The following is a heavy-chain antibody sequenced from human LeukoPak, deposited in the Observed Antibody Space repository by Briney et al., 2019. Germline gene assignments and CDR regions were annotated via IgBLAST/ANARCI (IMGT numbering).Heavy chain of an antibody. V-gene: IGHV4-34*01. CDR2: IDHSGSS. Sequence: SETLSLTCAVYGGSFSNYYWTWIRQPPGKGLEWIGEIDHSGSSHYNPSLKSRVTISVDTSKNQLSLKLSSVTAADTAVYYCARHRLRYSSSWHYYYYMDVWGKGTTVTVSS. D-gene: IGHD6-13*01. CDR3: ARHRLRYSSSWHYYYYMDV. CDR1: GGSFSNYY. J-gene: IGHJ6*03.